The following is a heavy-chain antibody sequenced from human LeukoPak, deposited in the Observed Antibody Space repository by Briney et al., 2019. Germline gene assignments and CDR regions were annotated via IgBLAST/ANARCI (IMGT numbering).Heavy chain of an antibody. CDR3: ARVRLWFGDHLDDY. CDR2: FYHSGST. Sequence: SETLPLTCTVSGYFIRSGFYWGWIRQPPGKGLEWIGSFYHSGSTYYNPSLESRVTISLDTSKNQFSLRLTSVTAADTAVYYCARVRLWFGDHLDDYWGQGTLVTVSS. D-gene: IGHD3-10*01. V-gene: IGHV4-38-2*02. J-gene: IGHJ4*02. CDR1: GYFIRSGFY.